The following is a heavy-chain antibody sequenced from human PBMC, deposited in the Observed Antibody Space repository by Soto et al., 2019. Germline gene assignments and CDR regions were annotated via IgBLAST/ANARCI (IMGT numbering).Heavy chain of an antibody. D-gene: IGHD1-7*01. CDR2: ISYDGSTT. CDR1: GFSFDTYA. J-gene: IGHJ5*02. V-gene: IGHV3-30-3*01. Sequence: QVQLVESGGGVVQPGRSLRLSCAASGFSFDTYAMHWIRQAPGKGLEWVTLISYDGSTTYYADSVKGRFTISRDNSKNTVHLQMSNLRADDTAVYYCARKGETWKYGWLDPWGQGTLVTVSS. CDR3: ARKGETWKYGWLDP.